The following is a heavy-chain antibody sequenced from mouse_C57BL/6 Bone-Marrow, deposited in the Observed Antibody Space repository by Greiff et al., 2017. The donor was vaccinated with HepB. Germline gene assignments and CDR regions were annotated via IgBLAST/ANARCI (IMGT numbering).Heavy chain of an antibody. Sequence: VHLVETGPGLVAPSQSLSITCTVSGFSLTSYGVDWVRQSPGKGLEWLGVIWGVGSTNYNSALKSRLSISKDNSKSQVFLKMNSLQTDDTAMYYCASRGPNAMDYWGQGTSVTVSS. J-gene: IGHJ4*01. CDR1: GFSLTSYG. V-gene: IGHV2-6*01. CDR3: ASRGPNAMDY. CDR2: IWGVGST.